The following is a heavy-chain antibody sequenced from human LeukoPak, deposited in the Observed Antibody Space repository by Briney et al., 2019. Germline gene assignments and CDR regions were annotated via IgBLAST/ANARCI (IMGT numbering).Heavy chain of an antibody. J-gene: IGHJ4*02. CDR2: ISSSSSYI. CDR3: ASSGSGWYYAGAGDGY. Sequence: GGSLRLSCAASGFTFSSYSMNWVRQAPGKGLGWVSSISSSSSYIYYADSVKGRFTISRDNAKNSLYLQMNSLRAEDTAVYYCASSGSGWYYAGAGDGYWGQGTLVTVSS. V-gene: IGHV3-21*01. D-gene: IGHD6-19*01. CDR1: GFTFSSYS.